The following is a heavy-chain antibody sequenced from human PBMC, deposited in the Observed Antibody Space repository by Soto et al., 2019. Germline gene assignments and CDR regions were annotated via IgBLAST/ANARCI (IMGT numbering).Heavy chain of an antibody. D-gene: IGHD6-19*01. J-gene: IGHJ4*02. CDR2: ISGSGGST. Sequence: EVQLLESGGGLVQPGGSLSLSCAASGLSFSSYAMSWVRQAPGKGLEWVSAISGSGGSTYYADSVKGRFTISRDNSKNTLYLQMNCLRAEDTAVYYCAKERGAVAVGSFDYWGQGTLVTVSS. V-gene: IGHV3-23*01. CDR3: AKERGAVAVGSFDY. CDR1: GLSFSSYA.